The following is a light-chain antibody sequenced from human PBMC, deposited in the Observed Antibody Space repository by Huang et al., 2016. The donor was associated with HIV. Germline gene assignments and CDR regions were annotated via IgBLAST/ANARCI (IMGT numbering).Light chain of an antibody. CDR2: AAA. Sequence: DIQMTQSPSSLSASVGDRVTITCRASQTINTYLNWYQQKPGKAPKLLVYAAASLHSGFPSRFSGSGAGTDFALTISGLQREGFATYFCQQTYSTPRTFGQGTRVEIK. CDR1: QTINTY. V-gene: IGKV1-39*01. J-gene: IGKJ1*01. CDR3: QQTYSTPRT.